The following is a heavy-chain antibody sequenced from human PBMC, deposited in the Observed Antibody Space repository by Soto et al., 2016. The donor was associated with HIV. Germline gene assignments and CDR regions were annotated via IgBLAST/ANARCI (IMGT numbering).Heavy chain of an antibody. CDR1: GFTFSSYW. D-gene: IGHD2-2*01. J-gene: IGHJ4*02. Sequence: EVQLVESGGGLVQPGGSLRLSCAVSGFTFSSYWMTWVRQAPGKGLEWVANINQDGSQTYYADSVKGRFTISRDNAKNSLSLQLNSLRAGDTAVYFCASHCSDTTCYEFIDYWGQGTLVPPSPQ. V-gene: IGHV3-7*01. CDR2: INQDGSQT. CDR3: ASHCSDTTCYEFIDY.